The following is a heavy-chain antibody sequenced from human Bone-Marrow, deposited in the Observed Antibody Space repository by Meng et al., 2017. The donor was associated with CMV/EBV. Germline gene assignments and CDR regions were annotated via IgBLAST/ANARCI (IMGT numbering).Heavy chain of an antibody. CDR3: ARDSYSSSSRWFDP. V-gene: IGHV1-18*01. D-gene: IGHD6-6*01. Sequence: ASVKVSCKASGYTFSNYDIIWVRQASGQGLEWVGWISAFNDNTNYAQKLQGRVTMTTDTSTRTAYMELRSLRPDDTAVYYCARDSYSSSSRWFDPWGQGTLVTVSS. CDR1: GYTFSNYD. CDR2: ISAFNDNT. J-gene: IGHJ5*02.